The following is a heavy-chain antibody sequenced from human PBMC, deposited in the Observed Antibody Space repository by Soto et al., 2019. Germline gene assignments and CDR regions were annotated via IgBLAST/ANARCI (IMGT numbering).Heavy chain of an antibody. J-gene: IGHJ6*02. CDR3: ARDHYYGSGIPPTPMRRRYYYGMDV. D-gene: IGHD3-10*01. CDR2: ISAYNGNT. Sequence: GASVKVSCKASGFTFTSYGMSWVRQAPGQGLEWMGWISAYNGNTNYAQKLQGRVTMTTDTSTSTAYMELRSLRSDDTAVYYCARDHYYGSGIPPTPMRRRYYYGMDVWGQGTTVTVSS. V-gene: IGHV1-18*01. CDR1: GFTFTSYG.